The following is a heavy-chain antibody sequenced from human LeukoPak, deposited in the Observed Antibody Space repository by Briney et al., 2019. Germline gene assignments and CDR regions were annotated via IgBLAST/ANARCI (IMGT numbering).Heavy chain of an antibody. D-gene: IGHD3-10*01. CDR3: AKDDAWLRFGE. CDR2: ISPSGDIT. J-gene: IGHJ4*02. CDR1: GFTFSNHG. V-gene: IGHV3-23*01. Sequence: GGSLRLSCTASGFTFSNHGMDWVRQAPGKGLEWVSGISPSGDITYYADSVKGRFTISRDNSKNTLYLEVTSLTAEDTAVYYCAKDDAWLRFGEWSQGTLVTVSS.